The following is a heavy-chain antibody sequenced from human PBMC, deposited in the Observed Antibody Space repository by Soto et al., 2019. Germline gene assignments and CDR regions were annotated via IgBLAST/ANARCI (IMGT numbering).Heavy chain of an antibody. Sequence: SVKVSGKASGDTFAIFGFSCVLQSPGQGLEWLGWISAYNGNTHYAQKVRDRVTLTTDTSTNTAYMELRSLTSDDTAVYYCARDQESITDRILQYWGQGTRVTVSS. CDR2: ISAYNGNT. CDR3: ARDQESITDRILQY. V-gene: IGHV1-18*01. D-gene: IGHD3-10*01. J-gene: IGHJ4*02. CDR1: GDTFAIFG.